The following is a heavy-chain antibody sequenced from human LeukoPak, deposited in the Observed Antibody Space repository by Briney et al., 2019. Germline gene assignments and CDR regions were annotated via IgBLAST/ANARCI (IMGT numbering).Heavy chain of an antibody. D-gene: IGHD6-13*01. J-gene: IGHJ4*02. Sequence: GGSLRLSCAASGFTFSSYSMNWVRQAPGKGLEWVSSISSSSSYIYYADSVKGRFTISRDNAKNSLYLQMNSLRAEDTAVYYCAREGIGSGYFDYWGQGTLVTVSS. CDR3: AREGIGSGYFDY. V-gene: IGHV3-21*01. CDR1: GFTFSSYS. CDR2: ISSSSSYI.